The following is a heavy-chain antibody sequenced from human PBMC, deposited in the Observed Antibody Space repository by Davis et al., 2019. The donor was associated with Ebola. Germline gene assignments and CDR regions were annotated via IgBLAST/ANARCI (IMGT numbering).Heavy chain of an antibody. V-gene: IGHV3-11*03. J-gene: IGHJ2*01. Sequence: PGGSLRLSCAASGFRFSDHYMSWVRQAPGKGLEWLSYVRSRDTYTNYADSVKGRFTISRDDAKNSLYLQMDSLRADDTAVYYCARRSDLYWYLNLWGRGTLVTVSS. CDR2: VRSRDTYT. CDR1: GFRFSDHY. CDR3: ARRSDLYWYLNL.